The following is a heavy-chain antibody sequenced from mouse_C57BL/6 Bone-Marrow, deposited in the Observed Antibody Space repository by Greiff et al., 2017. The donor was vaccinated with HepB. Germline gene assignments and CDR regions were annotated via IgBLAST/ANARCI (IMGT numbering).Heavy chain of an antibody. J-gene: IGHJ2*01. CDR1: GYTFTSYW. CDR3: AREGITTPFDY. Sequence: QQPGAELVMPGASVKLSCKASGYTFTSYWMHWVKQRPGQGLEWIGEIDPSDSYTNYNQKFKGKSTLTVDKSSSTAYMQLSSLTSEDSAVYYCAREGITTPFDYWGQGTTLTVSS. D-gene: IGHD1-1*01. CDR2: IDPSDSYT. V-gene: IGHV1-69*01.